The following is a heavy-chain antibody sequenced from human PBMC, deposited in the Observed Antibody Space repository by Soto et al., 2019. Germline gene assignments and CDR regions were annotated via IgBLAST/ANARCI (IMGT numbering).Heavy chain of an antibody. CDR3: AKDDHWSLDF. Sequence: PGGSLRLSCAASGFTFGDYAMHWVRQAPGKGLEWISSINENSGSLDYADSVKGRFTISRDNAKNSLYLQMNSLRIEDTALYYCAKDDHWSLDFWSQGNLVTVS. CDR1: GFTFGDYA. CDR2: INENSGSL. J-gene: IGHJ4*02. D-gene: IGHD1-1*01. V-gene: IGHV3-9*01.